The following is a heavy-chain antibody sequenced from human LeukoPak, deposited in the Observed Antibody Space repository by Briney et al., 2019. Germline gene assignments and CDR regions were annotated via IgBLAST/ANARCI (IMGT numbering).Heavy chain of an antibody. CDR1: GFTFSSYG. Sequence: GGSLRLSYAASGFTFSSYGMHWVRQAPGKGLEWVAVISYDGSNKYYADSVKGRFTISRDNSKNTLYLQMNSLRAEDTAVYYCAKDRSTGDFQHWGQGTLVTVSS. CDR3: AKDRSTGDFQH. V-gene: IGHV3-30*18. J-gene: IGHJ1*01. D-gene: IGHD2-8*02. CDR2: ISYDGSNK.